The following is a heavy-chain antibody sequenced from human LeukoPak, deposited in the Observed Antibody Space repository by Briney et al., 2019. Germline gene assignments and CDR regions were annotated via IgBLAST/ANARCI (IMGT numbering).Heavy chain of an antibody. D-gene: IGHD5-18*01. V-gene: IGHV5-51*01. CDR2: IYPGDSDT. CDR3: ARHLHTGYSYGYCWDY. Sequence: GESLKISCTGSGYSFTSYWIGWVRQMPGKGLEWMGIIYPGDSDTRYSPSFQGQVTISADKSISTAYLQWSSLKASDTAMYYCARHLHTGYSYGYCWDYWGQGTLVTVSS. J-gene: IGHJ4*02. CDR1: GYSFTSYW.